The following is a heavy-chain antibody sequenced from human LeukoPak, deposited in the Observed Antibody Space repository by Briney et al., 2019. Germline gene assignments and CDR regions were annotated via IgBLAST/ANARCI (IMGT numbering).Heavy chain of an antibody. CDR1: GFTFSSYA. Sequence: PGGSLRLSCAASGFTFSSYAMSRVRQAPGKGLEWVPAISGSGGSTYYADSVKGRFTISRDNSKNTLYLQMNSLRAEDTAVYYCAKVAVRGVIMYYDYWGQGTLDTVSS. J-gene: IGHJ4*02. V-gene: IGHV3-23*01. CDR3: AKVAVRGVIMYYDY. D-gene: IGHD3-10*01. CDR2: ISGSGGST.